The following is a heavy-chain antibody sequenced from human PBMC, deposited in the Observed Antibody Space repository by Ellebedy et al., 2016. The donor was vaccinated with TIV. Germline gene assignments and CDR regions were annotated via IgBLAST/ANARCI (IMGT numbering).Heavy chain of an antibody. Sequence: MPSETLSLTCTVSGVSFSSYYWSWIRHPPGKGLEWIGYIYYSGSTNYNPSLKRRVTISLDTSKSQFSLKLSSVTAADTAMYYCASAPNLYYFDFWGQGSLVTVSS. J-gene: IGHJ4*02. V-gene: IGHV4-59*01. CDR1: GVSFSSYY. CDR2: IYYSGST. CDR3: ASAPNLYYFDF.